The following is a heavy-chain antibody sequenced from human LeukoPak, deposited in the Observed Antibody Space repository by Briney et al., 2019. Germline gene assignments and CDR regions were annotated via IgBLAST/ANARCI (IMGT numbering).Heavy chain of an antibody. V-gene: IGHV1-2*02. J-gene: IGHJ3*02. D-gene: IGHD3-10*01. Sequence: ASVKVSCKASGYTFTGYYMHWVRQAPGQGLEWMGWINPNSGGTNYAQKFQGRVTMTRDTSISTAYMELSRLRSDDTAIYYCARPSPTWFGEVNAFDIWGQGTMVTVSS. CDR2: INPNSGGT. CDR1: GYTFTGYY. CDR3: ARPSPTWFGEVNAFDI.